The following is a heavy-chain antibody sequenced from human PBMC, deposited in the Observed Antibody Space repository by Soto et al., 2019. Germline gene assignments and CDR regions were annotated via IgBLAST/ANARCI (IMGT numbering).Heavy chain of an antibody. CDR2: ISYDGGNT. J-gene: IGHJ6*02. D-gene: IGHD4-17*01. V-gene: IGHV3-30*18. CDR3: AKDLNDYGEHGPLHYGMDV. Sequence: QVQLVESGGGVVQPGRSLRLSCAASGFTFRSYGMHWVRQAPGKGLEWVAVISYDGGNTYYIDSVKGRFTISRDNSKNTLYLQMNSLRAEDTALYYCAKDLNDYGEHGPLHYGMDVWGQGTTVTVSS. CDR1: GFTFRSYG.